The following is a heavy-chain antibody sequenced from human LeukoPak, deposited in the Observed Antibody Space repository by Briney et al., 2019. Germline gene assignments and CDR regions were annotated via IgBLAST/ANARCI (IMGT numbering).Heavy chain of an antibody. CDR1: GFTFSSYA. CDR3: ARVVKYRSGPLTDLLPYYFDY. D-gene: IGHD6-19*01. Sequence: PGGSLRLSCAASGFTFSSYAMHWVRQARGQRLEWMGWINAGNGNTKYSQEFQGRVTITRDTSASTAYMELSSLRSEDMAVYYCARVVKYRSGPLTDLLPYYFDYWGQGTLVTVSS. V-gene: IGHV1-3*03. J-gene: IGHJ4*02. CDR2: INAGNGNT.